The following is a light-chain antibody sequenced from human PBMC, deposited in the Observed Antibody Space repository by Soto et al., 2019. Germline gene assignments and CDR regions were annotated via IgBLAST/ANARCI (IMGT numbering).Light chain of an antibody. CDR3: QQYDSYSKT. CDR2: KAS. V-gene: IGKV1-5*03. J-gene: IGKJ1*01. CDR1: QSIRTW. Sequence: DVQMTQSPSTLSANVGDRVTITCRASQSIRTWLAWYQQKPGKAPKLLIYKASNLEIGVPSRFSGSASGTEFTLTISSLQPDDFATYYCQQYDSYSKTFGQGTRVEDK.